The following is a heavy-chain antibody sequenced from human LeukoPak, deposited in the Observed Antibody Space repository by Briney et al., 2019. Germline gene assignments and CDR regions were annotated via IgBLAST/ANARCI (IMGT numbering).Heavy chain of an antibody. CDR2: IYYSGST. D-gene: IGHD2-15*01. CDR3: ARRTVVAAKGGYYYYYGMDV. Sequence: SETLSLTCTVSGGSISSSSYYWGWIRQPPGKGLEWIGSIYYSGSTYYNPSLKSRVTISVDTSKNQFSLKLSSVTAADTAVYYCARRTVVAAKGGYYYYYGMDVWGQGTTVTVSS. CDR1: GGSISSSSYY. J-gene: IGHJ6*02. V-gene: IGHV4-39*01.